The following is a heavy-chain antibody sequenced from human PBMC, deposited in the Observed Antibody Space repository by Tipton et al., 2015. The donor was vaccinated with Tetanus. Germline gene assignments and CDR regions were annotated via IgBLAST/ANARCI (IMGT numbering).Heavy chain of an antibody. V-gene: IGHV1-3*01. Sequence: QVQLVQSGAEVKEPGASVKVSCKTSGYTLTNHGVHWVRQAPGQRLEWMGWINGGNGNTKYSQKFQGRVTITRDTSTSTAYMELSSLRSEDTAVYYCAKSGAAAPGNWCDSWGQGTLVTVSS. CDR2: INGGNGNT. CDR1: GYTLTNHG. CDR3: AKSGAAAPGNWCDS. J-gene: IGHJ5*01. D-gene: IGHD6-13*01.